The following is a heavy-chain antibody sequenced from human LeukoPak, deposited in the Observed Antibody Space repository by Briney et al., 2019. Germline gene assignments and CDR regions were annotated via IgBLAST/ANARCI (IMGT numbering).Heavy chain of an antibody. J-gene: IGHJ5*02. CDR1: GGTFSSYA. Sequence: SVKVSCKASGGTFSSYAISWVRQAPGQGLEWMGGIIPIFGTANYAQKFQGRVTITADESTSTAYMELSSLRSEDTAVYYCAREELGSSLGFDPWGQGTLVTVSS. D-gene: IGHD3-16*01. CDR3: AREELGSSLGFDP. V-gene: IGHV1-69*01. CDR2: IIPIFGTA.